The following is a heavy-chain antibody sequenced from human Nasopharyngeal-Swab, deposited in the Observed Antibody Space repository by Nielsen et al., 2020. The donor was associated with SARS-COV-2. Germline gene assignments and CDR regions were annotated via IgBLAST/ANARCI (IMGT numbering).Heavy chain of an antibody. D-gene: IGHD3-10*01. Sequence: GESLKISCKGSGYSFTSYWIGWVRQMPGKGLGWMGIIYPGDSDTRYSPSFQGQVTISADKSISTAYLQWSSLKASDTAMYYCARQWGYYGSGSHVYYGMDVWGQGTTVTVSS. CDR2: IYPGDSDT. CDR1: GYSFTSYW. CDR3: ARQWGYYGSGSHVYYGMDV. J-gene: IGHJ6*02. V-gene: IGHV5-51*01.